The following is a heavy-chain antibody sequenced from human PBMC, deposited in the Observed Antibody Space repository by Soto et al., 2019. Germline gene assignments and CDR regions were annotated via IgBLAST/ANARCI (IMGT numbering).Heavy chain of an antibody. Sequence: EVQLLESGGGLVQRGGSLRLSCAASGFPFSSYVMSWVRQAPGKGLEWVSGISGGGSNTFYADSVKGRFTISRDNSKNTLLLQMNSLGAEDTAVYYCAKDSNKYSNSLRGRYFDYWGQGIGVTVSS. J-gene: IGHJ4*02. CDR3: AKDSNKYSNSLRGRYFDY. V-gene: IGHV3-23*01. CDR1: GFPFSSYV. CDR2: ISGGGSNT. D-gene: IGHD4-4*01.